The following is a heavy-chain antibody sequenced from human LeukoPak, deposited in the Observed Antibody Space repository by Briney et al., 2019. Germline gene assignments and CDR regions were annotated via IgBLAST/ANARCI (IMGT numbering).Heavy chain of an antibody. CDR2: ISGSGGST. Sequence: GRSLRLSCAASGFTFSSYAMSWVRQAPGKGLEWVSAISGSGGSTYYADSVKGRFTISRDNSKNTLYLQMNSLRAEDTAVYYCARALYGDSYDYWGQGTLVTVSS. D-gene: IGHD4-17*01. J-gene: IGHJ4*02. V-gene: IGHV3-23*01. CDR1: GFTFSSYA. CDR3: ARALYGDSYDY.